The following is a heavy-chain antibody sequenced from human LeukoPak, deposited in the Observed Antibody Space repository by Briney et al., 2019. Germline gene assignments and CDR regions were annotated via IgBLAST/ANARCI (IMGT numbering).Heavy chain of an antibody. CDR3: ARCFPPRITMVRGVIMGAYYFDY. J-gene: IGHJ4*02. CDR1: GGSFCGYY. CDR2: INHSGRT. D-gene: IGHD3-10*01. V-gene: IGHV4-34*01. Sequence: SETLSLTCAVYGGSFCGYYWSWIRQPPGKGLEWIGEINHSGRTNYNPSLKSRVTISVDTSKNQFSLKLSSVTAADTAVYYCARCFPPRITMVRGVIMGAYYFDYWGQGTLVTVSS.